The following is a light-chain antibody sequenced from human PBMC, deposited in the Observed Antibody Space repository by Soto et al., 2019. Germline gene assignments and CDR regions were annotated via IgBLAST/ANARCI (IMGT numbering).Light chain of an antibody. Sequence: DIQMTQSPSTLSASVGDRVTITCRASQSIGSWLAWYQQKPGKAPKLLIYDASSLESGVPSSFSGSGSGTEFTLPISSLQPDDFATYYCQQYDSYSLSFGGGTKVEIK. CDR1: QSIGSW. CDR3: QQYDSYSLS. CDR2: DAS. V-gene: IGKV1-5*01. J-gene: IGKJ4*01.